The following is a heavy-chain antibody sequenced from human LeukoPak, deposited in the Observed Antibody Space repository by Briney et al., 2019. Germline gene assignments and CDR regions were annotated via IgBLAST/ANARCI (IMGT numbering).Heavy chain of an antibody. J-gene: IGHJ4*02. CDR3: ARGLNTYDSSGFYFF. CDR1: GFTVSSYY. V-gene: IGHV3-53*01. D-gene: IGHD3-22*01. CDR2: IYSGGST. Sequence: GGSLRLSCAASGFTVSSYYMSWVRQAPGKGLEWVSIIYSGGSTHYAGSVKGRFTISRDNSKNTLYLQMNSLRAEDTAVYYCARGLNTYDSSGFYFFWGQGTLVTVSS.